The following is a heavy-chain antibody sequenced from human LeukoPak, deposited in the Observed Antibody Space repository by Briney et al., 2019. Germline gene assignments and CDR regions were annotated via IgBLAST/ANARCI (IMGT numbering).Heavy chain of an antibody. D-gene: IGHD6-19*01. V-gene: IGHV1-18*01. CDR2: ISAYNGNT. CDR1: GYTFTSYG. Sequence: GASVKLSCKASGYTFTSYGISWVRQAPGQGLEWMGWISAYNGNTNYAQKLQGRVTMTTDTSTSTAYMDLRSLRSDDTAVYYCARTHSSGWYSVGYYYMDVWGKGTTVTVSS. J-gene: IGHJ6*03. CDR3: ARTHSSGWYSVGYYYMDV.